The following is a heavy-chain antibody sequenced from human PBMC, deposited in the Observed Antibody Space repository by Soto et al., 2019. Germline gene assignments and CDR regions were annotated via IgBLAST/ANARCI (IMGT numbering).Heavy chain of an antibody. CDR2: ISAYNGNT. Sequence: ASLKVCCNDSGDTFTSYGISCVRAAPGQGLEWMGWISAYNGNTNYAQKLQGRVTMTTDTSTSTAYMELRSLRAEDTAVYYCAKDFLQDWGQDYYYGMDVWGQGTTVTVSS. V-gene: IGHV1-18*01. D-gene: IGHD7-27*01. J-gene: IGHJ6*02. CDR3: AKDFLQDWGQDYYYGMDV. CDR1: GDTFTSYG.